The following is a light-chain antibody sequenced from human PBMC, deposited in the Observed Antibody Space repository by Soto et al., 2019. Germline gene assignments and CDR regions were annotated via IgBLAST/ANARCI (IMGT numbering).Light chain of an antibody. CDR3: GSWDSSLSAYV. V-gene: IGLV1-51*01. Sequence: QSVLTQPPSVSAAPGQKVTISCSGSSSNIGGNSVSWYQQLPGTAPKLLIYDDDKRPSGIPDRFSGSKSGTSATLGITGFQTGDEADYYCGSWDSSLSAYVFANGTKVT. J-gene: IGLJ1*01. CDR1: SSNIGGNS. CDR2: DDD.